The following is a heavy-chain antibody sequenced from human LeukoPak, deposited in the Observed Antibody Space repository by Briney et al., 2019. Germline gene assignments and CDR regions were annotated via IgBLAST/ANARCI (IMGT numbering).Heavy chain of an antibody. D-gene: IGHD2-15*01. J-gene: IGHJ5*02. CDR3: ARVPLGYCSGGSCYVWFDP. V-gene: IGHV1-8*01. CDR1: GYTFTSYD. CDR2: MNPNSGNT. Sequence: GASVKVSCKASGYTFTSYDINWVRQATGQGLEWMGWMNPNSGNTGYAQKFQGRVTMTRNTSISTAYMELSSLRSEDTAVYYCARVPLGYCSGGSCYVWFDPWGQGTLVTVSS.